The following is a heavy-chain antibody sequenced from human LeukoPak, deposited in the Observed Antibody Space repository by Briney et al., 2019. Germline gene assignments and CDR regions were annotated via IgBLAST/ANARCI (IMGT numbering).Heavy chain of an antibody. D-gene: IGHD1-26*01. J-gene: IGHJ4*02. CDR1: GFTFSSYA. CDR2: ISSSSRDI. Sequence: KSGGSLRLSCAASGFTFSSYAMHWVRQAPGKGLEWVAAISSSSRDIFYADSVKGRFSISRDNTHNSLSLRMNSLGAEDTAVYYCVREAAATLFDYWGQGTLVTVSS. CDR3: VREAAATLFDY. V-gene: IGHV3-21*01.